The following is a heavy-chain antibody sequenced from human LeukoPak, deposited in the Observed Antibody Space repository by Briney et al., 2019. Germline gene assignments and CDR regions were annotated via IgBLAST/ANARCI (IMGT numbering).Heavy chain of an antibody. Sequence: GGSLRLSCEASGFIFDDYALHWVRQGPGKGLEWVAGITWSGAKTGYADSVKGRFTISRDNAKNSLYLQMDSLRAEDTAVYYCARVTWEVGAFDIWGQGTMVTVSS. D-gene: IGHD1-26*01. CDR2: ITWSGAKT. CDR1: GFIFDDYA. V-gene: IGHV3-20*04. J-gene: IGHJ3*02. CDR3: ARVTWEVGAFDI.